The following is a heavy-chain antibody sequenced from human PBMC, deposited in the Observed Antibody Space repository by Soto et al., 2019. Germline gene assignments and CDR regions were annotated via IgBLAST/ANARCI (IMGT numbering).Heavy chain of an antibody. CDR2: IFYTGST. CDR3: ARIGGYHGPLDY. Sequence: SETLSLTCSVSGGTINSGDYFWSWIRQPPGKGLEWIGSIFYTGSTNYSPSLRSRVAISLDTSENQFSLKVNSLTAADTALYYCARIGGYHGPLDYWGQGTPVTVSS. CDR1: GGTINSGDYF. V-gene: IGHV4-61*08. D-gene: IGHD6-25*01. J-gene: IGHJ4*02.